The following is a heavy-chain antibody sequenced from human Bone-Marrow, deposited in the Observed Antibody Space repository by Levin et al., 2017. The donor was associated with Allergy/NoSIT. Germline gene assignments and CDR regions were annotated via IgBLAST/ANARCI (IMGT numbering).Heavy chain of an antibody. CDR3: AGDGHEGDAFDI. CDR2: IWDDGSNE. Sequence: GESLKISCAASGFTFSFYGMHWVRQAPGKGLEWVAVIWDDGSNEYYADSLKGRFTISRDNSKNTLYLQMNSLRAEDTAVYYYAGDGHEGDAFDIWGQGTMVTVSS. CDR1: GFTFSFYG. V-gene: IGHV3-33*01. J-gene: IGHJ3*02.